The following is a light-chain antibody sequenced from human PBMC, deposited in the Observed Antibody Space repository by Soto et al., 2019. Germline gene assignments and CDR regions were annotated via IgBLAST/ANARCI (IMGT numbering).Light chain of an antibody. Sequence: SYKLTQPPSVSVSPGQTASITCSGDKLGDKYACWYQQKPGQSPVLVIYQNSKRPSGIPERFSGSNSGNTATLTISGTQAMDEADYYCQAWDSSTVGFGGGTKLTVL. J-gene: IGLJ2*01. CDR1: KLGDKY. CDR3: QAWDSSTVG. V-gene: IGLV3-1*01. CDR2: QNS.